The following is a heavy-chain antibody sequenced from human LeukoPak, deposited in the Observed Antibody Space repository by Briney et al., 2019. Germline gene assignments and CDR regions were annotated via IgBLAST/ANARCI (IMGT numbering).Heavy chain of an antibody. J-gene: IGHJ4*02. CDR2: FDPEDGET. CDR3: ATAADSSSWYPLDY. D-gene: IGHD6-13*01. Sequence: ASVKVSCKVSGYTLTELSMHWVRQAPGKGXEWMGGFDPEDGETIYAQKFQGRVTMTEDTSTDTAYMELSSLRSEDTAVYYCATAADSSSWYPLDYWGQGTLVTVSS. V-gene: IGHV1-24*01. CDR1: GYTLTELS.